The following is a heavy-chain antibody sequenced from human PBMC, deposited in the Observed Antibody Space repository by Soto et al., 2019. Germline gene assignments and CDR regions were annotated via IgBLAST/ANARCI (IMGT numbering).Heavy chain of an antibody. CDR2: IYYSGST. CDR1: GGSISSYY. D-gene: IGHD4-17*01. V-gene: IGHV4-59*01. CDR3: ARAYGDYY. J-gene: IGHJ4*02. Sequence: SETLSLTCTVSGGSISSYYWSWIRQPPGKGLEWIGYIYYSGSTNYNPSLKSRVTISVDTSKNQFSLKLSSVTAADTAVYYCARAYGDYYWGQGTLVTVSS.